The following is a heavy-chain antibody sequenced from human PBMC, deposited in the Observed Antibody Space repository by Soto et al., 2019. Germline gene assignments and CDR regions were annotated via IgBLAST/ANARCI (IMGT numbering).Heavy chain of an antibody. D-gene: IGHD4-4*01. J-gene: IGHJ3*02. CDR3: ATWHLQEHAYDI. CDR1: GLTVSGKKY. Sequence: DVQLVESGGGLIQPGGSLRLYCAAFGLTVSGKKYISWVRQAPGKGLEWVSALYDVDGTYYADSVKGRFTTSIDTSRTIVYLQMNILRLDDTAVYFCATWHLQEHAYDIWGQGTTVTVSS. V-gene: IGHV3-53*01. CDR2: LYDVDGT.